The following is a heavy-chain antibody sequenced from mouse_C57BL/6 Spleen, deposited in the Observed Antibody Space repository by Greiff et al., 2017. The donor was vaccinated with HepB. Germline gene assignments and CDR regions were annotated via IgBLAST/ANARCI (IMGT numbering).Heavy chain of an antibody. V-gene: IGHV3-6*01. Sequence: VQLKESGPGLVKPSQSLSLTCSVTGYSITSGYYWNWIRQFPGNKLEWMGYISYDGSNNYNPSLKNRISITRDTSKNQFFLKLNSVTTEDTATYYCAREGSYYGSSYCAMDYWGQGTSVTVSS. CDR2: ISYDGSN. D-gene: IGHD1-1*01. CDR1: GYSITSGYY. CDR3: AREGSYYGSSYCAMDY. J-gene: IGHJ4*01.